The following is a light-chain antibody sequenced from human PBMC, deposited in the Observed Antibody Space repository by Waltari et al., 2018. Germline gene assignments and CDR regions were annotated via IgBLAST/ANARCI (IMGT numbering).Light chain of an antibody. CDR2: AAS. Sequence: DIQMTQSPSSLSASLGDRVTITCRASQGISSSLNWYQQKPGKAPKLLIYAASTLQGGVPSRFSGSGSGTDFTLTISSLQPEDFATYYCQQSYSTPLTFGGGTKVEIK. CDR1: QGISSS. CDR3: QQSYSTPLT. J-gene: IGKJ4*01. V-gene: IGKV1-39*01.